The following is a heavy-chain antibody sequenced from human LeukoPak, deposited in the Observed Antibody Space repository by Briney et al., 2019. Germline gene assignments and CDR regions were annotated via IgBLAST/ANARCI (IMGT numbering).Heavy chain of an antibody. V-gene: IGHV4-59*08. CDR1: GDSISTYY. J-gene: IGHJ4*02. CDR3: ARGSSSWYY. Sequence: SETLSLTCTVSGDSISTYYWSWIRQPPGKGLEYIGYIHYSGTTIYNPSLKSRVSISVDTSKNQFSLILTSVTAADTAVYYCARGSSSWYYWGQGTLVTVSS. D-gene: IGHD6-13*01. CDR2: IHYSGTT.